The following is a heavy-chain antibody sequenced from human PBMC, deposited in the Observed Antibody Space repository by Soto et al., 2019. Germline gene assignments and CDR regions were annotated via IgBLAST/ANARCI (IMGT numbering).Heavy chain of an antibody. D-gene: IGHD6-13*01. CDR2: TYYRSKWYN. CDR3: ERGVWQLVHVMNGMDV. CDR1: GDSVSSNSAA. Sequence: HTLSLTCAISGDSVSSNSAAWNWIRQSPSRGLEWLGRTYYRSKWYNDYAVSVKSRITINPDTSKNQFSLQLNSVTPEDTAVYYCERGVWQLVHVMNGMDVWGQGTKVTVS. J-gene: IGHJ6*02. V-gene: IGHV6-1*01.